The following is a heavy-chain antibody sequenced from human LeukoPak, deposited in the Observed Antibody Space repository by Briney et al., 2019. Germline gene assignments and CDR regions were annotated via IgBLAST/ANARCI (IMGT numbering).Heavy chain of an antibody. CDR2: ISSSGSTI. D-gene: IGHD4-17*01. CDR3: ARDPGPSTAFDY. CDR1: GFTFSSYG. Sequence: PGGSLRLSCAASGFTFSSYGMNWVRQAPGKGPEWVSYISSSGSTIYYADSVKGRFTISRDNAKNSLYLQMNSLRAEDTAVYYCARDPGPSTAFDYWGQGTLVTVSS. J-gene: IGHJ4*02. V-gene: IGHV3-48*03.